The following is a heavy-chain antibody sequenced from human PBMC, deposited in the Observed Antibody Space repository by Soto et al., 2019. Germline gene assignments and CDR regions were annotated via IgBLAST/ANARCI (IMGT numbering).Heavy chain of an antibody. Sequence: QVQLQQWGAGLLKPSETLSLTCAVYGGSFSGYYWSWIRQPPGKGLEWIGEINHSGSTNYNPSIKGRVTRTVDTAKNQLSLQMSSVTAADTAVYYCARGSGGYCRGGSCYWNYYYYYMHVWGKGTTVTVSS. CDR1: GGSFSGYY. D-gene: IGHD2-15*01. CDR2: INHSGST. CDR3: ARGSGGYCRGGSCYWNYYYYYMHV. J-gene: IGHJ6*03. V-gene: IGHV4-34*01.